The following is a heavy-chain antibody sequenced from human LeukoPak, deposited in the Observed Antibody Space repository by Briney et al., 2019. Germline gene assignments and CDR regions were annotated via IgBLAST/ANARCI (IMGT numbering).Heavy chain of an antibody. J-gene: IGHJ6*02. V-gene: IGHV3-23*01. CDR1: GFTFSSYD. CDR3: AKGSLDYDILTGYADYYYYGMDV. Sequence: GGSLRLSCAASGFTFSSYDMSWVRQAPGKGLEWVSAISGSGSSTYYADSVKGRFTISRDNSKNTLYLQMNSLRAEDTAVYYCAKGSLDYDILTGYADYYYYGMDVWGQGTTVTVSS. CDR2: ISGSGSST. D-gene: IGHD3-9*01.